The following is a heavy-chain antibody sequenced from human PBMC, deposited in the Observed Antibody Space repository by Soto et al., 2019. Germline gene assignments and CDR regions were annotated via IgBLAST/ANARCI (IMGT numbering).Heavy chain of an antibody. D-gene: IGHD3-22*01. CDR3: ARPKQGGVYSCGYYFDY. V-gene: IGHV1-69*19. Sequence: QVQLVQSGAEVKKPGSSVKVSCKASGGTFSSYAISWVRQAPGQGREWMGGIIPIFGTANYAQKFQGRVTIPADESTSTAHRELSSLRSEDTAVYYWARPKQGGVYSCGYYFDYWGQGTLVTVSS. CDR1: GGTFSSYA. J-gene: IGHJ4*02. CDR2: IIPIFGTA.